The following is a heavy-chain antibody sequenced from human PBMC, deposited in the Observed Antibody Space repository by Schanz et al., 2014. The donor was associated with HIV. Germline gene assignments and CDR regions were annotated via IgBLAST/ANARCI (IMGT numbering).Heavy chain of an antibody. J-gene: IGHJ5*02. CDR2: ISSDSSYI. CDR1: GFTFSIYS. V-gene: IGHV3-21*02. CDR3: AKDKSRHTYSSSSIFDP. Sequence: VQLEESGGGLVKPGGSLRLSCAASGFTFSIYSMNWVRQAPGKGLEWVSSISSDSSYIFYADSMKGRFTISRDNSKNTLYLQMNSLRPEDTAVYYCAKDKSRHTYSSSSIFDPWGQGTLVTVSP. D-gene: IGHD6-13*01.